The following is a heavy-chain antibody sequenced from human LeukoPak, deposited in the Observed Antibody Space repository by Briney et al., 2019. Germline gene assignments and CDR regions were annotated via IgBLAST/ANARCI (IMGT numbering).Heavy chain of an antibody. V-gene: IGHV3-21*06. Sequence: GGSLRLSCSASGLTFSTSGFNWVRQAPGKGLEWVASIGPTGSDRYHADSIKGRFTISRDNANNFLYLQMNSLRAEDTAVYYCARETGFAFDIWGQGTMVTVSS. CDR2: IGPTGSDR. CDR3: ARETGFAFDI. CDR1: GLTFSTSG. J-gene: IGHJ3*02.